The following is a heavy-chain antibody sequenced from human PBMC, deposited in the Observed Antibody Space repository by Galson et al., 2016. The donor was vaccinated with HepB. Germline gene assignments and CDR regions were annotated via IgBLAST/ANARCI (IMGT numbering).Heavy chain of an antibody. J-gene: IGHJ5*02. CDR3: ARVPSTYCSGTSCLFDT. CDR1: GYTFNTYD. V-gene: IGHV1-18*01. CDR2: ISTYKGNT. D-gene: IGHD2-2*01. Sequence: QSGAEVKKPGASVKVSCKASGYTFNTYDISWVRQAPGQGLEWMGIISTYKGNTNYAQDFQGRVTVTTDTSTSTAYMELRSLRSDDTAVYYCARVPSTYCSGTSCLFDTWGQGTLVTVSS.